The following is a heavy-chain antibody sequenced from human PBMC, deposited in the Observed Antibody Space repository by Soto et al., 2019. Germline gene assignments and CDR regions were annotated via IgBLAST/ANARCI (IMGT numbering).Heavy chain of an antibody. CDR2: IGTAGDT. J-gene: IGHJ6*03. CDR3: ARGKPRKYSGYDLYYYMDV. CDR1: GFTFSSYD. Sequence: GGSLRLSCAASGFTFSSYDMHWVRQPTGKGLEWVSVIGTAGDTYYAASVKGRFTISRENAKNSLFLQMNSLRAGDTAVYYCARGKPRKYSGYDLYYYMDVWGKGTTVTVSS. D-gene: IGHD5-12*01. V-gene: IGHV3-13*01.